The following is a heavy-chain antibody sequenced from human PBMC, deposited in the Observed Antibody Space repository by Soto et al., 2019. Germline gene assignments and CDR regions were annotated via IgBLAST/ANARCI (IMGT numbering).Heavy chain of an antibody. CDR1: GFTFSAYQ. D-gene: IGHD1-26*01. V-gene: IGHV3-21*01. J-gene: IGHJ4*02. CDR2: INGGSTST. Sequence: PGESLKISCAASGFTFSAYQMNWFRQAPGKGLEWVSSINGGSTSTHYADSVTGRFTISRDNAENALYLQMNSLRADDTAVYYCARDPWAGDSSDYWGQGIWVTVSS. CDR3: ARDPWAGDSSDY.